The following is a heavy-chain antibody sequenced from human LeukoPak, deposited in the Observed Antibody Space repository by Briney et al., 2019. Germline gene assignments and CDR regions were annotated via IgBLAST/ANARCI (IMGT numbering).Heavy chain of an antibody. D-gene: IGHD2-21*02. V-gene: IGHV1-46*01. CDR1: GYTFINYG. J-gene: IGHJ3*01. Sequence: ASVKVSCKASGYTFINYGISWVRQAPGQGLEWMGIINPSTGSTDYAQKFQGRLTMIRDASTSTVYMELSSLRSEDTALYYCGRDRCGGDCHDGLDLWGQGTMVTVSS. CDR3: GRDRCGGDCHDGLDL. CDR2: INPSTGST.